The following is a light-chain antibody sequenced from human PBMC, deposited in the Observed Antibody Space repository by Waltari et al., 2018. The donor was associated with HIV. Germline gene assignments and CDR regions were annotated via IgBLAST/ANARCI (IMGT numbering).Light chain of an antibody. J-gene: IGKJ4*01. Sequence: AIRMTQSPSSFSASTGDRVTITCRASQGISSYLAWYQQKPGKAPKLLIYAASTLQSGGPSRFSRRGSGTDFTLTISCLQSEDFATYYCQQYYSYPPLTFGGGTKVEIK. CDR2: AAS. V-gene: IGKV1-8*01. CDR3: QQYYSYPPLT. CDR1: QGISSY.